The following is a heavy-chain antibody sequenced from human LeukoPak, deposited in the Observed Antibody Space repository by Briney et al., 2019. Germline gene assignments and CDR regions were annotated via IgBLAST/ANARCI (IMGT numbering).Heavy chain of an antibody. CDR2: IWYDGSNK. V-gene: IGHV3-33*01. D-gene: IGHD2-2*01. Sequence: GGSLRLSCAASGFIFSNYGMHWVRQAPGKGLEWVAVIWYDGSNKYHADSVKGRFTISRDNSKNTLYLRMNSLRAEDTAVYYCARGLFVVVPAAIVSDFDYWGQGALVTVSS. CDR1: GFIFSNYG. CDR3: ARGLFVVVPAAIVSDFDY. J-gene: IGHJ4*02.